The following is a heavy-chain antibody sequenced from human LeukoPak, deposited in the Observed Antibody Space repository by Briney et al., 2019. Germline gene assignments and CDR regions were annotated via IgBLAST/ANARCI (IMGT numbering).Heavy chain of an antibody. CDR3: ATGEGGFDY. D-gene: IGHD1-26*01. V-gene: IGHV3-23*01. CDR1: GFTFSSYA. J-gene: IGHJ4*02. CDR2: VTGSGVST. Sequence: GGSLRLSCSASGFTFSSYAMSWVRQAPGKGLEWVSAVTGSGVSTYYADSVKGRFTISRDNSKNSLYLQMNSLRAEDTAMYYCATGEGGFDYWGQGTLVTVSS.